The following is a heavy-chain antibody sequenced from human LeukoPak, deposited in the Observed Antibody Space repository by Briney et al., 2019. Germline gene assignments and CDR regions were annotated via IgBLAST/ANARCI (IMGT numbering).Heavy chain of an antibody. CDR3: ARESGIAAVWSNPSGAPNYYYYMDV. J-gene: IGHJ6*03. CDR2: IYYSGST. D-gene: IGHD6-13*01. Sequence: SETLSLTCTVSGGSISSNSYYWGWIRQPPGKGLEWIGTIYYSGSTSYNPSLKSRVTISVDTSKNQFSLKLSSVTAADTAVYYCARESGIAAVWSNPSGAPNYYYYMDVWGKGTTVTVSS. CDR1: GGSISSNSYY. V-gene: IGHV4-39*07.